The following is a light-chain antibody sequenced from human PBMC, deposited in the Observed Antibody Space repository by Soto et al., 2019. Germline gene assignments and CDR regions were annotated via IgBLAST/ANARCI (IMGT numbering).Light chain of an antibody. J-gene: IGLJ1*01. V-gene: IGLV2-8*01. CDR2: EVS. CDR3: SSYTGRDNLFV. CDR1: SSDVGAYKF. Sequence: QSALTQPPTASGSHGQSVTISCSGTSSDVGAYKFVSWYQQHPGKAPKLIISEVSKRPSGVPDRFSGSKSGNTASLTVSGLQAEDEADYYCSSYTGRDNLFVFGTGTKVTVL.